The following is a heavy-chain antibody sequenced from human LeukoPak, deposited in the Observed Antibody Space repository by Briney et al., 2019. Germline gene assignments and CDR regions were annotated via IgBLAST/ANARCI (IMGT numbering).Heavy chain of an antibody. CDR1: GGSINSYY. V-gene: IGHV4-59*01. Sequence: SETLSLTCTVSGGSINSYYWSWIRQPPGKGLEWLGYIYYSGSTNYNPSLKSRVTISVDTSKNQFSLKLSSVTAADTAVYYCARIYYILGSYDTYYMDVWGKGTTVTVSS. D-gene: IGHD3-16*01. CDR2: IYYSGST. CDR3: ARIYYILGSYDTYYMDV. J-gene: IGHJ6*03.